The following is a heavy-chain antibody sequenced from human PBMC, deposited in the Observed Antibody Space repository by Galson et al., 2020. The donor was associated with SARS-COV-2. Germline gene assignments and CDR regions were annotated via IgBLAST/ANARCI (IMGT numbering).Heavy chain of an antibody. CDR3: VRVRVSNKADVDY. V-gene: IGHV3-11*01. CDR1: GFTFSDYY. J-gene: IGHJ4*02. D-gene: IGHD3-10*01. CDR2: ISSLTGSAI. Sequence: GGSLRLSCAVSGFTFSDYYMGWVRQAPGKGLEWLSYISSLTGSAIYYADSVKGRFTISRDNAERSLYLQMNSLRAEDTAMYYCVRVRVSNKADVDYWGQGTLVAVSS.